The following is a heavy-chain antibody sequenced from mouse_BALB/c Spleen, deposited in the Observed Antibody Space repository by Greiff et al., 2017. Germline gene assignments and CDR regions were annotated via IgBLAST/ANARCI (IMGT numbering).Heavy chain of an antibody. CDR1: GFTFTDYY. CDR2: IRNKANGYTT. V-gene: IGHV7-3*02. CDR3: ARDNWGAMDY. D-gene: IGHD4-1*01. J-gene: IGHJ4*01. Sequence: EVKVVESGGGLVQPGGSLRLSCATSGFTFTDYYMSWVRQPPGKALEWLGFIRNKANGYTTEYSASVKGRFTISRDNSQSILYLQMNTLRAEDSATYYCARDNWGAMDYWGQGTSVTVSS.